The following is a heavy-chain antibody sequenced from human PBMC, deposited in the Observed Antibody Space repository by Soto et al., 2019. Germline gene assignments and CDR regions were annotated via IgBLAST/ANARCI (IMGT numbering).Heavy chain of an antibody. D-gene: IGHD2-2*01. CDR1: GFTFSSYA. CDR3: AIYPAATPGYFDL. J-gene: IGHJ2*01. V-gene: IGHV3-23*01. CDR2: ISGSGGST. Sequence: LRLSCAASGFTFSSYAMSWVRQAPGKGLEWVSAISGSGGSTYYADSVKGRFTISRDNSKNTLYLQMNSLRAEDTAVYYCAIYPAATPGYFDLWGRGTLVTVSS.